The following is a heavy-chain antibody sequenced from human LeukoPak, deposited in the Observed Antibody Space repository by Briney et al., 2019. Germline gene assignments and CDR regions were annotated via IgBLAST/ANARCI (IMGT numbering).Heavy chain of an antibody. CDR1: GGSFSGYY. J-gene: IGHJ4*02. CDR2: TYYSGST. Sequence: SETLSLTCAVYGGSFSGYYWSWIRQPPGKGLEWIGYTYYSGSTNYNPSLKSRVTISVDTSKNQFSLKLSSVTAADTAVYYCAREAAAGIFDYWGQGTLVTVSS. D-gene: IGHD6-13*01. V-gene: IGHV4-59*01. CDR3: AREAAAGIFDY.